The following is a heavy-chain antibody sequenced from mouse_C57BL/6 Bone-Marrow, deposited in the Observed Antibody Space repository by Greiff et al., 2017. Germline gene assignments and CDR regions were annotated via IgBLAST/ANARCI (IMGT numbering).Heavy chain of an antibody. CDR1: GFSLSTSGMG. CDR2: IWWNDNK. D-gene: IGHD1-1*01. CDR3: ARIGYYGDFDY. Sequence: QVTLKECGPGILQPSQTLSLTCSFSGFSLSTSGMGVGWIHQPSGNGLEWLAHIWWNDNKYYNTALKSRLTIAKDTSNNQVFLKIASVDTADTATYYCARIGYYGDFDYWGQGTTLTVSS. V-gene: IGHV8-11*01. J-gene: IGHJ2*01.